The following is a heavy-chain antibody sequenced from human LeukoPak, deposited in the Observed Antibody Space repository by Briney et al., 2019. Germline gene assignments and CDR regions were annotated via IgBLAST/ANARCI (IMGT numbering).Heavy chain of an antibody. J-gene: IGHJ4*02. CDR2: IYYSGNT. Sequence: SETLSLTCTVSGGSISTSSYYWGWIRQPPGKGLEWIGSIYYSGNTYYNPSLKSRVTISVDTSKNQFSLKLSSVTATDTAVYYCARRVYDSGTQDYWGQGTLVTVSS. D-gene: IGHD3-10*01. CDR1: GGSISTSSYY. V-gene: IGHV4-39*01. CDR3: ARRVYDSGTQDY.